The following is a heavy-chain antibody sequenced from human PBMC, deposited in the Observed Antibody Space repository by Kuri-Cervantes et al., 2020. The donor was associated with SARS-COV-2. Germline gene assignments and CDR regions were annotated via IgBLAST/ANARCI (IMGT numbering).Heavy chain of an antibody. D-gene: IGHD2-2*01. Sequence: SVKVSCKASVGTFSSYAISWVRQAPGQGLEWMGRIIPIFGTVNYAQKFQGRVPITADESTSTAYMELSSLRSEDPAVYYCATALRIVVVPAANLGVDAFDIWGQGTMVTVSS. CDR1: VGTFSSYA. CDR2: IIPIFGTV. J-gene: IGHJ3*02. CDR3: ATALRIVVVPAANLGVDAFDI. V-gene: IGHV1-69*13.